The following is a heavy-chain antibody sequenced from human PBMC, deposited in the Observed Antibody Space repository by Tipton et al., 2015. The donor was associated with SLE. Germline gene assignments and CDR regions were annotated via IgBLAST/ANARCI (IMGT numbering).Heavy chain of an antibody. Sequence: TLSLTCTVSHTSFSTYSWAWIRQSPERGLEWIGSIFYNGNTYYSPSLKSRVTISLDASKSQFSLKLSSVTAADTAVYYCARHCQVYSFVYWGQGTLVTVSS. CDR3: ARHCQVYSFVY. J-gene: IGHJ4*02. D-gene: IGHD6-6*01. CDR1: HTSFSTYS. CDR2: IFYNGNT. V-gene: IGHV4-59*08.